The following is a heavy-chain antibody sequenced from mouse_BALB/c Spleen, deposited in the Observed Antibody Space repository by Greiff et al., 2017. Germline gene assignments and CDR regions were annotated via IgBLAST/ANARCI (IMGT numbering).Heavy chain of an antibody. V-gene: IGHV6-6*02. Sequence: EVKLVESGGGLVQPGGSMKLSCVASGFTFSSYWMSWVRQSPEKGLEWVAEIRLKSDNYATHYAESVQGKFTISRDDSKSRLYLQMNSLRAEDTGIYYCTRVYADYWGQGTSVTVSA. CDR1: GFTFSSYW. CDR3: TRVYADY. CDR2: IRLKSDNYAT. D-gene: IGHD1-3*01. J-gene: IGHJ4*01.